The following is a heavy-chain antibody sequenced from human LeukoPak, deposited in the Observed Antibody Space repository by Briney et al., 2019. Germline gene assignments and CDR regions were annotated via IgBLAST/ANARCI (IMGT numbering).Heavy chain of an antibody. CDR3: ARDRSYYCGGDCPYYFDY. CDR2: ISSSSSYI. CDR1: GFTFSSYS. J-gene: IGHJ4*02. Sequence: PGGSLRLSCAASGFTFSSYSMNWVRQAPGKGLEWVSSISSSSSYIYYADSVKGRFTISRDNAKNLLYLQMNSLRAEDTAVYYCARDRSYYCGGDCPYYFDYWGQGTLVTVSS. V-gene: IGHV3-21*01. D-gene: IGHD2-21*02.